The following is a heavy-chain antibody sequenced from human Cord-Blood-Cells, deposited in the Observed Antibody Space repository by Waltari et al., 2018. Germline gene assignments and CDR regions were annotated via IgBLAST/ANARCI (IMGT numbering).Heavy chain of an antibody. CDR2: ISYDGSNK. CDR1: GFTFSSYG. CDR3: AKLISGYDGAFDI. J-gene: IGHJ3*02. V-gene: IGHV3-30*18. D-gene: IGHD5-12*01. Sequence: QVQLVESGGGVVQPGRSLRLSCAASGFTFSSYGMHWVRQAPGKWLEWVAVISYDGSNKYYADSVKGRFTISRDNSKNTLYLQMNSLRAEDTAVYYCAKLISGYDGAFDIWGQGTM.